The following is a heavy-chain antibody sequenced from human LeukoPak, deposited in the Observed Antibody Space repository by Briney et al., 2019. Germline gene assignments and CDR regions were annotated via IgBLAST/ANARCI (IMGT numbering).Heavy chain of an antibody. CDR1: GFTFSSYA. CDR2: ISGSGSST. V-gene: IGHV3-23*01. CDR3: ADSGIVGASGFFDY. Sequence: YPGGSLRLSCAASGFTFSSYAMSWVRQAPGKGLEWVSAISGSGSSTYYADSVKGRFTISRDNSKNTLYLQMNGLRAEDTAIYYCADSGIVGASGFFDYWGQGTLVTVSS. D-gene: IGHD1-26*01. J-gene: IGHJ4*02.